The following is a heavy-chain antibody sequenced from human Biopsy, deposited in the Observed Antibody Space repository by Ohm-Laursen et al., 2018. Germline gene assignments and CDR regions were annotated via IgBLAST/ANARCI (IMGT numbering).Heavy chain of an antibody. CDR1: GGSISNNNYY. J-gene: IGHJ5*02. CDR3: ARDYDTSGYCYVS. CDR2: IFYLGST. V-gene: IGHV4-39*01. D-gene: IGHD3-22*01. Sequence: SGTLSLTCIVSGGSISNNNYYWGWIRQPPGKGLEWIGSIFYLGSTHDTPTLKSRVNISVDTSKNQFSMNLNSVPAADTAVYYCARDYDTSGYCYVSWGQGTLVTVSS.